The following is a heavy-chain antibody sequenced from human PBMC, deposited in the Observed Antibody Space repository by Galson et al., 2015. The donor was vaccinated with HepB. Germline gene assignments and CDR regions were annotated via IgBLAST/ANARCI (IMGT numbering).Heavy chain of an antibody. Sequence: ETLSLTCAVSGGSISSSNWWSWVRQPPGTGLEWIGEIYHSGGTNYNPSLKSRVNISVDKSKNKFSLKLSSVTAADTAVYYCARVRILVIPAAKSPNYYYYYMDVWGKGTTVTVSS. D-gene: IGHD2-2*01. V-gene: IGHV4-4*02. CDR3: ARVRILVIPAAKSPNYYYYYMDV. CDR2: IYHSGGT. CDR1: GGSISSSNW. J-gene: IGHJ6*03.